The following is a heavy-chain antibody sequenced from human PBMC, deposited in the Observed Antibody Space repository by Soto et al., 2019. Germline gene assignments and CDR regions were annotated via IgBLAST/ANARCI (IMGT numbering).Heavy chain of an antibody. V-gene: IGHV2-5*02. Sequence: QITLKESGPTVVKPTQTLTMTCTLSGFSLKTPGVGVGWIRQPPGKALEWLAVISWDDDKRYSESLKTRIIIXNDFSNNVVRLTMTNVDPVDSGTYFCARRNCSTDDCFHFDYWGQGTLVTVSS. CDR2: ISWDDDK. CDR3: ARRNCSTDDCFHFDY. J-gene: IGHJ4*01. D-gene: IGHD2-21*01. CDR1: GFSLKTPGVG.